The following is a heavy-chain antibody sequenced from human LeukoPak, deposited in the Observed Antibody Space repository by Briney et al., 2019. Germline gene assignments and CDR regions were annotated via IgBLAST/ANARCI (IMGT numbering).Heavy chain of an antibody. V-gene: IGHV3-23*01. CDR3: AKETGGSLDY. Sequence: GGSLRLSCAAFGFTFSGFWMSWVRQAPGKGLEWVSAISGSGSSTYYADSVKGRFTISRDKSKNTLYLQMNSLRAEDTAVYYCAKETGGSLDYWGQGTLVTVSS. J-gene: IGHJ4*02. D-gene: IGHD1-14*01. CDR1: GFTFSGFW. CDR2: ISGSGSST.